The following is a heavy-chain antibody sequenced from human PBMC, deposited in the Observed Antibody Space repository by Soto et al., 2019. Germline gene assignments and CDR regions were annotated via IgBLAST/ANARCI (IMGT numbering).Heavy chain of an antibody. V-gene: IGHV4-59*13. CDR3: GRDQAYYDVSGHFDY. CDR1: GGFISSYY. Sequence: SETLSLTCTVSGGFISSYYWSLIRQPLGKGLEWIGYIYNRGSANYNPSLKSRVTISADTAKNQLSLKLSSVTAADTAVYYCGRDQAYYDVSGHFDYRGQGTLVTVS. CDR2: IYNRGSA. J-gene: IGHJ4*02. D-gene: IGHD3-22*01.